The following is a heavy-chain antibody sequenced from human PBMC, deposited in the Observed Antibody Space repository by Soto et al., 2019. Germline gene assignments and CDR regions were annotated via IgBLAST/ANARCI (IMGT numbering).Heavy chain of an antibody. V-gene: IGHV4-31*03. J-gene: IGHJ4*02. CDR1: GGSISSGGYY. CDR3: ARADSSSWAYFDY. D-gene: IGHD6-13*01. CDR2: IYYSGST. Sequence: PSETLSLTCTVSGGSISSGGYYWSWIRQHPGKGLEWIGYIYYSGSTYYNPSLKSRVTISVDTSKNQFSLKLSSVTAADTAVYYCARADSSSWAYFDYWGQGTLVTVSS.